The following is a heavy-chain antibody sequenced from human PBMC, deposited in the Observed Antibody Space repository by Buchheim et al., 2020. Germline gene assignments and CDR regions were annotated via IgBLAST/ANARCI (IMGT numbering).Heavy chain of an antibody. Sequence: EVQLLESGGGLVQPGGSLRLSCAASGFTFSDYAMSWVRQAPGKGLAWVSAISGNAGSTYYADSVRGRFTISRDNSKNKVYLQMNSLRAEDTAAYYCARDGAQGSGWYYYFDYWGLGTL. V-gene: IGHV3-23*01. CDR1: GFTFSDYA. CDR2: ISGNAGST. D-gene: IGHD6-19*01. CDR3: ARDGAQGSGWYYYFDY. J-gene: IGHJ4*02.